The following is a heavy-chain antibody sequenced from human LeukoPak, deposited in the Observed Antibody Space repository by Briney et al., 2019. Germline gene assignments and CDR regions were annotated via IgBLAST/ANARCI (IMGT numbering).Heavy chain of an antibody. D-gene: IGHD1-26*01. CDR2: IHPYSGGS. J-gene: IGHJ3*02. CDR3: ASAVPAIVIPQNGFDI. V-gene: IGHV1-2*06. CDR1: GFTFNGYY. Sequence: ASVKVSCKAFGFTFNGYYVHWVRQAPGQGLEWMGRIHPYSGGSNSAQKFQGRVTMARDMSINTVYMELSGLRSDDTALYYCASAVPAIVIPQNGFDIWGPGTMVTVSS.